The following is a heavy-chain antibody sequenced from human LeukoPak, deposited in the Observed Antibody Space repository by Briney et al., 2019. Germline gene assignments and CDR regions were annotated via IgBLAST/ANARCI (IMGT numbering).Heavy chain of an antibody. V-gene: IGHV3-7*05. CDR3: ASPGTTGTTTAFDI. CDR2: IKQDGSEK. D-gene: IGHD1-1*01. J-gene: IGHJ3*02. CDR1: GFTFSSYW. Sequence: PGGSLRLSCAASGFTFSSYWMSWVRQAPGKGLEWVANIKQDGSEKYYVDSVKGRFTISRDNSKNTLYLQMNTLRAEDTAVYYCASPGTTGTTTAFDIWGQGTMVTVSS.